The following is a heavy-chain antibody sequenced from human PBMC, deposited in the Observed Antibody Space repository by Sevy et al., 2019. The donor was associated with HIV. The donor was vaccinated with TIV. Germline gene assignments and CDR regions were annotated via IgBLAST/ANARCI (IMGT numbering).Heavy chain of an antibody. J-gene: IGHJ4*02. CDR1: GKTLSDLS. CDR2: FDPEDGET. V-gene: IGHV1-24*01. D-gene: IGHD3-22*01. Sequence: ASVKVSCKVSGKTLSDLSMHWVRQAPGKGLEWMGSFDPEDGETLYAQNFRARVTMTEDTSTDTAYMELSSLRSEDTAAYYCATTKDYYDSSGDPFDYWGQGSLVTVSS. CDR3: ATTKDYYDSSGDPFDY.